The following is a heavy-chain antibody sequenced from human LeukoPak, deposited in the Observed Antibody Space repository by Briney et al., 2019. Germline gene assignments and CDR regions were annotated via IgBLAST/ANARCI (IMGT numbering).Heavy chain of an antibody. J-gene: IGHJ4*02. Sequence: GGSLRLSCAASGFTFSTHGMSWVRQAPGRGLEWVSAITGSGGTTYYADSVKGRFTISRDNSKSTVYLQLNSLRAEDTAVYYCAKDTGFLLPGYWGQGTLVTVSS. CDR2: ITGSGGTT. D-gene: IGHD3-22*01. CDR3: AKDTGFLLPGY. CDR1: GFTFSTHG. V-gene: IGHV3-23*01.